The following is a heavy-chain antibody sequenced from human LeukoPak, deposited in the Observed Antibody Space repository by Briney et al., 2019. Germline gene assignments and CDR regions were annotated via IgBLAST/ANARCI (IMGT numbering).Heavy chain of an antibody. J-gene: IGHJ4*02. CDR1: GFTFDDYG. V-gene: IGHV3-20*04. Sequence: PGGSLRLSCAASGFTFDDYGLSWVRQAPGKGLEWVSGINWNGGSTGYADSVKGRFTISRDNAKNSLYLQMNSLRAEDTALYYCARGRAGSYRFDYWGQGTLVTVSS. CDR3: ARGRAGSYRFDY. CDR2: INWNGGST. D-gene: IGHD3-16*02.